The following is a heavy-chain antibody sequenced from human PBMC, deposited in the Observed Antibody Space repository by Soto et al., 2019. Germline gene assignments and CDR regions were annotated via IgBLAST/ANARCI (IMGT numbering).Heavy chain of an antibody. CDR2: MNPKSGNT. V-gene: IGHV1-8*01. J-gene: IGHJ2*01. CDR3: ARATRTWYYDL. CDR1: GYTFSNYD. Sequence: QVQLEQSGAEVKKPGASVKVSCKASGYTFSNYDIQWVRQATGQGLEWMGWMNPKSGNTGYAQEFKGRVTMIRDTSITTAYMEVNSLKSEDTAVYYCARATRTWYYDLWGRGTLVTVAS.